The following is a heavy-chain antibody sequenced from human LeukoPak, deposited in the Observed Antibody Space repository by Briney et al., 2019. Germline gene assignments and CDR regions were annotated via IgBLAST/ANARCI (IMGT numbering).Heavy chain of an antibody. CDR1: GFTFSSYA. CDR3: AKLASYYYDSSGYYHDAFDI. J-gene: IGHJ3*02. V-gene: IGHV3-30*04. CDR2: ISYDGSNK. D-gene: IGHD3-22*01. Sequence: GGSLRLSCAASGFTFSSYAMHWVRQAPGKGLEWVAVISYDGSNKYYADSVKGRFTISRDNSKNTLYLQMNSLRAEDTAVYYCAKLASYYYDSSGYYHDAFDIWGQGTMVTVSS.